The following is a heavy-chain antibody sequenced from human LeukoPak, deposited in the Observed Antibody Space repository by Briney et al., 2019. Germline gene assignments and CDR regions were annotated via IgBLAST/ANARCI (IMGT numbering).Heavy chain of an antibody. D-gene: IGHD6-19*01. CDR2: IIPIFGKA. CDR1: GYTVPDYY. Sequence: GASVKVSCKASGYTVPDYYLCWVRQAPGQGLEWMGGIIPIFGKANYAQKFQGRVTITTDESTSTAYMELSSLRSEDTAVYYCARTTGIAVAGRYYFDYWGQGTLVTVSS. J-gene: IGHJ4*02. CDR3: ARTTGIAVAGRYYFDY. V-gene: IGHV1-69*05.